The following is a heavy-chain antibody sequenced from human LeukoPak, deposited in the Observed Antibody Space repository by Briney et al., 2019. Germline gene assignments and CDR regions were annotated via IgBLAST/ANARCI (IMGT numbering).Heavy chain of an antibody. CDR1: GFTFSTSA. J-gene: IGHJ4*02. Sequence: PGGSLRLSCVGSGFTFSTSAMSWVRQAPGKGLEWVSAIGGNGATYYADSVRGRFTISRDISRNTLYLQMNSLRAEHTAKYNCARHSSQGTFDSWGQGSLVTVSS. V-gene: IGHV3-23*01. D-gene: IGHD2-15*01. CDR2: IGGNGAT. CDR3: ARHSSQGTFDS.